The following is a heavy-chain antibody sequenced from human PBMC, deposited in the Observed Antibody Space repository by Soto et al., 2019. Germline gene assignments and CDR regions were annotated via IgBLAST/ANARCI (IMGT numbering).Heavy chain of an antibody. V-gene: IGHV1-24*01. CDR3: ARNAKPPITIFGVVINESYYFDY. CDR2: FDPEDGET. CDR1: GYTLTELS. D-gene: IGHD3-3*01. J-gene: IGHJ4*02. Sequence: ASVKVSCKVSGYTLTELSMHWVRQAPGKGLEWMGGFDPEDGETIYAQKFQGRVTMTEDTSTDTAYMELSSLRSEDTAVYYCARNAKPPITIFGVVINESYYFDYWGQGTLVTVSS.